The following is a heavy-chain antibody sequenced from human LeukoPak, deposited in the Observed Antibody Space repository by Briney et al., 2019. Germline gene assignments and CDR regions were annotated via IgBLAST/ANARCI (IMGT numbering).Heavy chain of an antibody. J-gene: IGHJ4*02. CDR3: AKDRPSHHGSGSYGDY. CDR1: GFTFSNYA. CDR2: ISGGGTGT. Sequence: PGGSLRLSCVASGFTFSNYALSWVRQAPGKGLEWVSAISGGGTGTYYADSVKGRFTISRDSSKNTVYLQMNSLRVEDTAVYFCAKDRPSHHGSGSYGDYWGQGTLIKVSS. V-gene: IGHV3-23*01. D-gene: IGHD3-10*01.